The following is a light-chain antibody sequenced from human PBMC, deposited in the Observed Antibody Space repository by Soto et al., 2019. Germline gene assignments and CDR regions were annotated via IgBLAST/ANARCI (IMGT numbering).Light chain of an antibody. CDR2: AAS. Sequence: DIQMTQSPSSVSASVGDRVTITCRASQDISGWLAWFQQKPGKAPNLLIYAASILQSGVPSRFSGSGSGTDFTLTITYLQPEDFATYYCQQANSFPWTFGQGTKVDI. CDR1: QDISGW. CDR3: QQANSFPWT. V-gene: IGKV1D-12*01. J-gene: IGKJ1*01.